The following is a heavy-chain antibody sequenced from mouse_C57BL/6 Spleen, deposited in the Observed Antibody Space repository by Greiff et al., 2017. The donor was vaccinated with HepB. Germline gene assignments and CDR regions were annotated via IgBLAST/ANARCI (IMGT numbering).Heavy chain of an antibody. CDR1: GFTFSDYG. Sequence: EVMLVESGGGLVKPGGSLKLSCAASGFTFSDYGMHWVRQAPEKGLEWVAYISSGSSTIYYADTVKGRFTISRDNAKNTLFLQMTSLRSEDTAMYYCARTTVVPGWYVEVWGTGTTVTVSS. D-gene: IGHD1-1*01. J-gene: IGHJ1*03. CDR3: ARTTVVPGWYVEV. CDR2: ISSGSSTI. V-gene: IGHV5-17*01.